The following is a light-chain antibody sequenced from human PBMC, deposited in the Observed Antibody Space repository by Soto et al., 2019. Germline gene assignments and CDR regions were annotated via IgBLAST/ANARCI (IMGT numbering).Light chain of an antibody. J-gene: IGKJ4*01. Sequence: DIHMTQCPSSRSPSFGDRVIITCRASQSISSYLKWYQQQPRKAPKLPIYDASSLESGVTSRFSGSGSGTEFTLTISSLQTHDFATYYCQQYNSYSTFTFGRGTKVDIK. CDR1: QSISSY. CDR2: DAS. V-gene: IGKV1-5*01. CDR3: QQYNSYSTFT.